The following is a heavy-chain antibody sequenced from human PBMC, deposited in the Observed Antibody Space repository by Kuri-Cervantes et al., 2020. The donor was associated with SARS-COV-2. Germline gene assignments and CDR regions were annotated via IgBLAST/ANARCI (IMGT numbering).Heavy chain of an antibody. CDR3: ARYHRGYCTNGVCSYFDY. CDR2: ISGSGGST. Sequence: LSLTCAASGFTFSSYAMSWVRQAPGKGLEWVSAISGSGGSTYYADSVKGRFTISRDNSKNTLYLQMNSLGAEDTAVYYCARYHRGYCTNGVCSYFDYWGQGTLVTVSS. CDR1: GFTFSSYA. J-gene: IGHJ4*02. D-gene: IGHD2-8*01. V-gene: IGHV3-23*01.